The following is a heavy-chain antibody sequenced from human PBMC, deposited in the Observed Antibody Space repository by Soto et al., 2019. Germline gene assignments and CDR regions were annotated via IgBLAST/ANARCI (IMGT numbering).Heavy chain of an antibody. J-gene: IGHJ4*02. V-gene: IGHV1-46*03. CDR3: AVGAPSPLIDY. CDR1: GYTFTSYY. CDR2: INPSGGST. Sequence: QVQLVQSGAEVKKPGASVKVSCKASGYTFTSYYMHWVRQAPGQGLEWMGIINPSGGSTSYAQKFPGRVTMTRDTSTSTVYMELSSLRSEDTAVYYCAVGAPSPLIDYWGQGTLVTVSS.